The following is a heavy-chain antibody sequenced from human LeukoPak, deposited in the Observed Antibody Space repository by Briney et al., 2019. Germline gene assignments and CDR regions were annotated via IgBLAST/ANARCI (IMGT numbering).Heavy chain of an antibody. J-gene: IGHJ4*02. CDR2: INPNSGGT. V-gene: IGHV1-2*02. D-gene: IGHD5-24*01. Sequence: ASVKVSCKASGYTFTGYYMHWVRQAPGQGLEWTGWINPNSGGTNYAQKFQGRVTMTRDTSIRTAYMELSRLRYDDTAMYYCARSRDDYNPWYFDYWGQGTLVTVSS. CDR3: ARSRDDYNPWYFDY. CDR1: GYTFTGYY.